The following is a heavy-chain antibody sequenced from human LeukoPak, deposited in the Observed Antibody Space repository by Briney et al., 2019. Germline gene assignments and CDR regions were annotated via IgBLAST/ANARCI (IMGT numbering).Heavy chain of an antibody. CDR2: INTNTGNP. Sequence: PGASVKVSCKTSGYTFTSYAMNWVREAPGQALEWIGWINTNTGNPTYAQGFTGRFVFSLDTSVSTAYLQISSLKAEDTAVYYCARVYLPMGDAFDIWGQGTMVTVSS. D-gene: IGHD3-10*01. V-gene: IGHV7-4-1*02. J-gene: IGHJ3*02. CDR1: GYTFTSYA. CDR3: ARVYLPMGDAFDI.